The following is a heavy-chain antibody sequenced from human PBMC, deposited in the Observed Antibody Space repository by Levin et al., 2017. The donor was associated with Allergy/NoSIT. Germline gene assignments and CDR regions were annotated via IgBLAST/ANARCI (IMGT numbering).Heavy chain of an antibody. CDR3: ARVEWIQYYFDS. D-gene: IGHD5-18*01. J-gene: IGHJ4*02. CDR2: INQEGGEK. Sequence: GGSLRLSCAASGFTSSSYWMSWVRQAPGKGLEWVANINQEGGEKYYVDSVKGRFTISRDNAKNSLYLQMNSLRAEDTAVYYCARVEWIQYYFDSWGQGTLVTVSS. V-gene: IGHV3-7*04. CDR1: GFTSSSYW.